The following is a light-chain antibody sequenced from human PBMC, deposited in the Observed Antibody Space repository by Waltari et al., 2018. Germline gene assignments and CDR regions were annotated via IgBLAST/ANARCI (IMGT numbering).Light chain of an antibody. CDR2: WNH. Sequence: QSVLTHAPSASGTPGQTVTISFFGICSNSGNSYVTWSQHLPGTAPKLHSYWNHQRPSGIPDRFSASKSDTSASLIITGLRSEDEADYFCAAWLESLSGWVFGGGTKLTVL. V-gene: IGLV1-47*01. J-gene: IGLJ3*02. CDR1: CSNSGNSY. CDR3: AAWLESLSGWV.